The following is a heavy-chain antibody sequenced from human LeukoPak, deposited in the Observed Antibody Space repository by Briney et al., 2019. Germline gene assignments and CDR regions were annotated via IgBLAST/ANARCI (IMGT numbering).Heavy chain of an antibody. CDR2: INPSGGST. Sequence: ASVKVSCKASGYTFTSYYMHWVRQAPGQGLEWMGVINPSGGSTDYAQKFQGRVTMTRDTSTSTVYMELSSLRSEDTAVYYCARDAPYDILTGYYIGTSRGMDVWGQGTTVTVSS. CDR3: ARDAPYDILTGYYIGTSRGMDV. D-gene: IGHD3-9*01. CDR1: GYTFTSYY. V-gene: IGHV1-46*01. J-gene: IGHJ6*02.